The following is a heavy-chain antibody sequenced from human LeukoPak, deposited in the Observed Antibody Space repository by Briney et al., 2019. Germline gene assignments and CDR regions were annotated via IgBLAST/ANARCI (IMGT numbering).Heavy chain of an antibody. CDR2: ISAYNGNT. V-gene: IGHV1-18*01. J-gene: IGHJ4*02. Sequence: ASVKVSCKASGYTFTSYGISWVRQAPGQGLEWMGWISAYNGNTNYAQKLQGRLTMTTDTSTSTDYMELRSLRSDDTAVYYCARDQEVYYDSSGPKGYWGQGTLVTVSS. D-gene: IGHD3-22*01. CDR3: ARDQEVYYDSSGPKGY. CDR1: GYTFTSYG.